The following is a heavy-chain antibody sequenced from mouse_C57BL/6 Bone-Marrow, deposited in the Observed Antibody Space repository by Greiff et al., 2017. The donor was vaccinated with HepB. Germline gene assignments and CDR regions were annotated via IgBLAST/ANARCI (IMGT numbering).Heavy chain of an antibody. D-gene: IGHD1-1*01. CDR2: IYPGNSDT. Sequence: EVQLQESGTVLARPGASVKMSCKTSGYTFTSYWMHWVKQRPGQGLEWIGAIYPGNSDTSYNQKFKGKAKLTAVTSASTAYMELSSLTNADSAVYYCTESYYYGSSYAMYYWGQGTSVTVSS. CDR1: GYTFTSYW. V-gene: IGHV1-5*01. CDR3: TESYYYGSSYAMYY. J-gene: IGHJ4*01.